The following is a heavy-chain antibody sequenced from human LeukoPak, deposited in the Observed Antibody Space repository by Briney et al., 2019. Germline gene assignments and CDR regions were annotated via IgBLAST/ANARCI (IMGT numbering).Heavy chain of an antibody. Sequence: GASVKVSCKASGGTFSSYAISWVRQAPGQGLEWMGRIIPILGIANHAQKFQGRVTITADKSTSTAYMELSSLRSEDTAVYYCATSGVENPPWGQGTLVTVSS. CDR1: GGTFSSYA. CDR2: IIPILGIA. CDR3: ATSGVENPP. J-gene: IGHJ5*02. V-gene: IGHV1-69*04. D-gene: IGHD1-1*01.